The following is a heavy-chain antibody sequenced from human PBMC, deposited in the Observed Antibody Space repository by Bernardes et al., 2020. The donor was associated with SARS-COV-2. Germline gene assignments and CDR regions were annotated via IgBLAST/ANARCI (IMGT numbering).Heavy chain of an antibody. CDR3: ASHRSSGPSGVFGKYLQH. V-gene: IGHV4-61*01. CDR1: GGSVSSGSYF. CDR2: IYYSGTT. D-gene: IGHD6-19*01. Sequence: SETLSLTCTVSGGSVSSGSYFWSWIRQPPGKGLEWIGYIYYSGTTNYNPSLKSRVTISVDTSKNHFSLTLSYVTAADTAVYFCASHRSSGPSGVFGKYLQHWGHGTLLTVSS. J-gene: IGHJ1*01.